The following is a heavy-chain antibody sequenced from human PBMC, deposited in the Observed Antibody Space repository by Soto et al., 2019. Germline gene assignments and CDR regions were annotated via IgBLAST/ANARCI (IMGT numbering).Heavy chain of an antibody. CDR1: GFSFITYS. V-gene: IGHV3-48*02. J-gene: IGHJ4*02. Sequence: GSLILSCTSSGFSFITYSMHWVRQAPGKGLEWVSYMSSSSRTAYYADSVKGRFTIPRDTAKNSLYLQMNSLRDEDTAVYYCARGLYYYAVSGASDSWGKGDLVTVSS. CDR3: ARGLYYYAVSGASDS. CDR2: MSSSSRTA. D-gene: IGHD3-22*01.